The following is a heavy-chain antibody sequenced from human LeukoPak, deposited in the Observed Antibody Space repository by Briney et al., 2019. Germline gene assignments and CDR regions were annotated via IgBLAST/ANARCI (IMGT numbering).Heavy chain of an antibody. CDR2: ISSSSSYI. Sequence: PGGSLRLSCAASGFTFSNYAMNWVRQAPGKGLEWVSSISSSSSYIYYADSVKGRFTISRDNAKNSLYLQMNSLRAEDTAVYYCARAYGSGSYCPNYWGQGTLVTVSS. J-gene: IGHJ4*02. D-gene: IGHD3-10*01. CDR3: ARAYGSGSYCPNY. CDR1: GFTFSNYA. V-gene: IGHV3-21*01.